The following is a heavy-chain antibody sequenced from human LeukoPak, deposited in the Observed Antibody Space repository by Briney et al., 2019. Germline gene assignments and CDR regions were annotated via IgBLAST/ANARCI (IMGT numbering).Heavy chain of an antibody. CDR1: GGSISSGSYY. CDR3: ARGRDDYNFLNRGEYYYFDY. Sequence: PSETLSLTCTVSGGSISSGSYYWSWIRQHAGKGLERIGRFYTSGSTNYNPSLKSRVTISVDTSKNQFSLKLNSVTAADTAVYYCARGRDDYNFLNRGEYYYFDYWGQGTLVTVSS. J-gene: IGHJ4*02. D-gene: IGHD5-24*01. CDR2: FYTSGST. V-gene: IGHV4-61*02.